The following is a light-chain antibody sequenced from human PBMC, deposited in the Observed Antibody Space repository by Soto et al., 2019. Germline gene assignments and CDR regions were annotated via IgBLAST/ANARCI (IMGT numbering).Light chain of an antibody. CDR3: QQYGSSPIT. Sequence: PGEIATLSSTTSQSVSSSYFAWYQQKPGQAPRLLIYDAYNRATGIPPRFSGSGSGTDFTLTISRLEPEDSAVYYCQQYGSSPITSGQGTRLEI. CDR2: DAY. V-gene: IGKV3-20*01. CDR1: QSVSSSY. J-gene: IGKJ5*01.